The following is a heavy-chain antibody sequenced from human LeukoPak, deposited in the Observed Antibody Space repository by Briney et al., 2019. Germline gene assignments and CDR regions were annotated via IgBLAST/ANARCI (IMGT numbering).Heavy chain of an antibody. D-gene: IGHD3-22*01. CDR3: ARSSKSYYDSSGYFYYYYGMDV. V-gene: IGHV4-59*01. CDR2: IYYSGST. J-gene: IGHJ6*02. CDR1: GGSISSYY. Sequence: SETLSLTCTVSGGSISSYYWSWIRQPPGKGLEWIGYIYYSGSTNYDPSLKSRVTISVDTSKNQFSLKLSSVTAADTAVYYCARSSKSYYDSSGYFYYYYGMDVWGQGTTVTVSS.